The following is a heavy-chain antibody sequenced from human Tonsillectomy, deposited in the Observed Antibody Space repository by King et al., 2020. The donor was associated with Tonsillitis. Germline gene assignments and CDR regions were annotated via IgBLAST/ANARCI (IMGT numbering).Heavy chain of an antibody. CDR2: ITSSSTSI. CDR3: ARALNRRGCSTTSCYVLPSEY. D-gene: IGHD2-2*01. J-gene: IGHJ4*02. CDR1: GFTFSIYT. Sequence: VQLVESGGGLVQPGGSLRLSCSASGFTFSIYTMTWVRQAPGKGLEWISYITSSSTSIYYADSVKGRFTISRDNAKNSLYLQMDSLRAEDTAVYYCARALNRRGCSTTSCYVLPSEYWGQGTLVTVSS. V-gene: IGHV3-48*01.